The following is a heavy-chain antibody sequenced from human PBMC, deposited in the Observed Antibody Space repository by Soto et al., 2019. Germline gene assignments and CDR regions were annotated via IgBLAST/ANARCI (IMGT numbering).Heavy chain of an antibody. CDR1: GGSISSSNW. D-gene: IGHD3-16*01. J-gene: IGHJ4*02. V-gene: IGHV4-4*02. Sequence: SETLSLTCAVSGGSISSSNWWSVVRQPPGKGLEWIGNIYYSGSTNYSPSLKGRVIISVDTSENQSSLKLSSVTTADTAVYYCTVGGAGHPFDYWGQGTLVTVSS. CDR3: TVGGAGHPFDY. CDR2: IYYSGST.